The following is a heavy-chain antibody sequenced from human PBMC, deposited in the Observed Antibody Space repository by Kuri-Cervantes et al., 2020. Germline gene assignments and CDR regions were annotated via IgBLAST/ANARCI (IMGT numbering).Heavy chain of an antibody. Sequence: GGSLRLSCAASGFTFSSYAMHWVRQAPGKGLEWVAVISYDGSNKYYADSVKGRFTISRDNSKNTLFLQMTSLRAEDTAVFYCARPPFGYDSVDAFHIWGQGTMVTVSS. J-gene: IGHJ3*02. V-gene: IGHV3-30-3*01. CDR1: GFTFSSYA. D-gene: IGHD3-22*01. CDR2: ISYDGSNK. CDR3: ARPPFGYDSVDAFHI.